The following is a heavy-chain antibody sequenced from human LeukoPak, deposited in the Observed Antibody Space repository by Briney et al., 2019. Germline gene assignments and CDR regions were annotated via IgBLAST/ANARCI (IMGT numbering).Heavy chain of an antibody. J-gene: IGHJ4*02. CDR1: GGSISSYY. CDR2: MHYTGGT. CDR3: ARHWETSSWFVDY. Sequence: SETLSLTCTVSGGSISSYYWSWIRQPPGKGLEWIGYMHYTGGTNYNPSLKSRVAISVDTSKNQFSLRLSSVTAADTAVYYCARHWETSSWFVDYWGQGTLVTVSS. D-gene: IGHD6-13*01. V-gene: IGHV4-59*08.